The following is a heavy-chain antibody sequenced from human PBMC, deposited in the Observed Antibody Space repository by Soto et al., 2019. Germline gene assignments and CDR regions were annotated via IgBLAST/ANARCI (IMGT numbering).Heavy chain of an antibody. V-gene: IGHV3-23*01. CDR1: GFTFSSYA. D-gene: IGHD2-2*01. CDR2: ISGSGGST. CDR3: AKDRALRKGTSYENLGDNWFDP. J-gene: IGHJ5*02. Sequence: PGGSLRLSCAASGFTFSSYAMSWVRKDPGKGLEWVSAISGSGGSTYYADSVKGRFTISRDNSKNTLYLQMNSLRAEDTAVYYCAKDRALRKGTSYENLGDNWFDPWGQGTLVTVSS.